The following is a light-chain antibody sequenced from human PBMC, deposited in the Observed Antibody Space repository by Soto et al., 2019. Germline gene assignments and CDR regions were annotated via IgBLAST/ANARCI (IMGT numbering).Light chain of an antibody. J-gene: IGKJ1*01. CDR2: DKS. CDR3: QQYGSSPST. Sequence: EIMLTQSPATLSLSPGERVSLSCRASQSVNHNLAWYQQKPGQAPRLLIFDKSSRAPGVPARFSGSGTGTDFTLTISGLEPEDFAVYYCQQYGSSPSTFGQGTKVDIK. CDR1: QSVNHN. V-gene: IGKV3-20*01.